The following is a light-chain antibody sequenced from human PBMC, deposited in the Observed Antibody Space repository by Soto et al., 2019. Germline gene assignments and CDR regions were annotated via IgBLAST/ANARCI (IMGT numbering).Light chain of an antibody. J-gene: IGKJ1*01. CDR1: QSVSSN. CDR3: QQYNNWPPLT. Sequence: EIVMTQSPATLSVSPGERATLSCRASQSVSSNLAWYQQKPGKAPRLLIYGVSTKDTGIPERFSGSGSGTKFTLTISSLQSEDFAIYYCQQYNNWPPLTFGQGTKVDIK. CDR2: GVS. V-gene: IGKV3-15*01.